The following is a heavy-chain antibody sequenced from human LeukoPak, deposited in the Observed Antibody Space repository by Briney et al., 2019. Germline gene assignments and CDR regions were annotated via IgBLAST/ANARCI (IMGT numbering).Heavy chain of an antibody. J-gene: IGHJ5*02. V-gene: IGHV3-66*04. CDR3: ARLVTGTTVINSGWLDP. CDR1: GLTVSSNY. D-gene: IGHD4-23*01. Sequence: GGSLRLSCAASGLTVSSNYMTWVRQAPGKGLEWASVIYSGGNTYYADSVKGRFSISRDNSKNTVYLQMNSLRVEDTAVYYCARLVTGTTVINSGWLDPWGQGTLVTVSS. CDR2: IYSGGNT.